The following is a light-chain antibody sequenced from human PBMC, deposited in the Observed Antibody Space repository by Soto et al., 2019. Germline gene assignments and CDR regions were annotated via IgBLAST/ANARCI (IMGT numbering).Light chain of an antibody. CDR3: QQRSNWPYT. CDR2: DAS. Sequence: EIVLTQSPATLSLSPGERATLSCRASQSVSSYLAWYQQKPGQAPRLLIYDASNRSTGIPARFSGSGSGTAFTPPISSLEPEDFAAYYCQQRSNWPYTFGQGTKLEIK. CDR1: QSVSSY. V-gene: IGKV3-11*01. J-gene: IGKJ2*01.